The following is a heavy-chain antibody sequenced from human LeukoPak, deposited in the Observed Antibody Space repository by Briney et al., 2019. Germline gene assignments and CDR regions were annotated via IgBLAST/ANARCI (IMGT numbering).Heavy chain of an antibody. V-gene: IGHV3-48*01. CDR2: ITMNSVRL. D-gene: IGHD2-2*01. CDR3: TRGRYQFLGPNDY. CDR1: GFSLSDYG. J-gene: IGHJ4*02. Sequence: QPGGSLRLSCSASGFSLSDYGISWVRQAPGKGLEWISYITMNSVRLYADSMKGRFTISRDNDKNSVYLQMDSLRGEDTAVYYCTRGRYQFLGPNDYWGQGSLVTVSP.